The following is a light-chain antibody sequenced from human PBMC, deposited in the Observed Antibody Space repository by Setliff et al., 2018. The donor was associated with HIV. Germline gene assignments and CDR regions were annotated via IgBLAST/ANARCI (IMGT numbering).Light chain of an antibody. CDR3: CSYAGSGTLYV. J-gene: IGLJ1*01. CDR2: EVT. V-gene: IGLV2-23*02. Sequence: QSVLTQPASVSGSPGQSITISCTGTSSDVGIYKLVSWYQQHPGKAPKVMIYEVTKRPSGVSNRFSGSKSADTASLTISGLQAEDEADYYCCSYAGSGTLYVFGTGTKVTVL. CDR1: SSDVGIYKL.